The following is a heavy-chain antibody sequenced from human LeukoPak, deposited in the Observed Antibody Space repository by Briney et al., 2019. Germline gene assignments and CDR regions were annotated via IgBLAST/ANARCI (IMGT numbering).Heavy chain of an antibody. Sequence: GGSLRLSCAASGFTFSDYYMSWIRQAPGKGLEWVSYISSSGSTIYYADSVKGRFTISRDNAKNSLYLQMNSLRAEDTAVYYCARETSFCSSTSCPRGYWGQGTLVTVSS. CDR3: ARETSFCSSTSCPRGY. CDR2: ISSSGSTI. V-gene: IGHV3-11*01. CDR1: GFTFSDYY. J-gene: IGHJ4*02. D-gene: IGHD2-2*01.